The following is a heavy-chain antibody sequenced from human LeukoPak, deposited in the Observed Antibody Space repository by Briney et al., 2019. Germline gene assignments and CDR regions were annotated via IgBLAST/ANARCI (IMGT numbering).Heavy chain of an antibody. Sequence: GGSLRLSCAASGFTFRSYEMNWVRNAPGKGLEWVSYFSSSGSNIYYAHSVKGRFTISRDNAKNSLYLQMNSLRAEDTAVYYCARDGVAGGYYFDYWGQGTLVTVSS. D-gene: IGHD6-19*01. CDR2: FSSSGSNI. CDR3: ARDGVAGGYYFDY. J-gene: IGHJ4*02. V-gene: IGHV3-48*03. CDR1: GFTFRSYE.